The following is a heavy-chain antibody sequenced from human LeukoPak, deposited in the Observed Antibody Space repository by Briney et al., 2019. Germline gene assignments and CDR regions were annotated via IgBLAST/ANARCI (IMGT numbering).Heavy chain of an antibody. CDR1: GYTFTSYD. J-gene: IGHJ3*01. CDR2: MNPNSGNT. V-gene: IGHV1-8*01. D-gene: IGHD5-18*01. CDR3: ARIRGFSYGLAFDL. Sequence: ASVKVSCKASGYTFTSYDINWVRQVTGHGLEWMGWMNPNSGNTGYAEKFQGRVTMTRNTSISTAYMELSSLRSADTAVYYCARIRGFSYGLAFDLWGQGTMVTVSS.